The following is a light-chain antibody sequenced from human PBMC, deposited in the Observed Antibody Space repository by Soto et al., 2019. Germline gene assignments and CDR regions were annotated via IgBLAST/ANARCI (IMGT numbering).Light chain of an antibody. J-gene: IGLJ2*01. V-gene: IGLV2-14*01. CDR2: EIF. CDR1: TNDVGAFDY. Sequence: QSVLTQPASVSASPGQSISISCTGTTNDVGAFDYVSWYQQHPGKPPKLIIYEIFNRPSGVSHRFSGSKSGSTASLTISGLQAEDEADYYCCSYATPRLFGGGTKVTVL. CDR3: CSYATPRL.